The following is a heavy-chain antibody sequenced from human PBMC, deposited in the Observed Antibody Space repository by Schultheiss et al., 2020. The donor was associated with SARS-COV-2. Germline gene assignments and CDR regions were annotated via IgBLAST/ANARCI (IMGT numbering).Heavy chain of an antibody. V-gene: IGHV3-64D*08. CDR3: VKSNWALQVADD. Sequence: GGSLRLSCSASGFTFGNYGMHWVRQAPGKGLEYVSSISGDAHGTHYSDSVKGRFAISRDNPMNSLFLQMNSLRPEDSAVYYCVKSNWALQVADDWGQGTLVTGSS. D-gene: IGHD1-1*01. CDR1: GFTFGNYG. CDR2: ISGDAHGT. J-gene: IGHJ4*02.